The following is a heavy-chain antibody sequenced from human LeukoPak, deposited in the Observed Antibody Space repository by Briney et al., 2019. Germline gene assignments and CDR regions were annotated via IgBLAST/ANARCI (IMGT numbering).Heavy chain of an antibody. V-gene: IGHV3-23*01. D-gene: IGHD4-23*01. Sequence: GGSLRLSCAASGFTFINYAISWVRQAPGKGLEWVSGITGSGSTYYADSVKGRFTISRDNSKNMLYLHMNGLRAEDTAVYYCAKDDYGGNSGGTAFDYWGQGTLVTVSS. CDR2: ITGSGST. CDR1: GFTFINYA. CDR3: AKDDYGGNSGGTAFDY. J-gene: IGHJ4*02.